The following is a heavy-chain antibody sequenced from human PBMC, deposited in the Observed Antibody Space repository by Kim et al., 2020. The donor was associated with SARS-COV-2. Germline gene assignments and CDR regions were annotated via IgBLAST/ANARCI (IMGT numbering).Heavy chain of an antibody. D-gene: IGHD6-13*01. CDR3: ARYVAGTGATGRCHYYY. CDR2: IDSSGNFK. V-gene: IGHV3-21*01. J-gene: IGHJ6*01. CDR1: GFSLSTYS. Sequence: GGSLRLSCVASGFSLSTYSMNWVRQAPGKGLEWVSFIDSSGNFKFYSDSVKGRFTISRDDAKNSQHLEMNSLRAEDTAVYYCARYVAGTGATGRCHYYY.